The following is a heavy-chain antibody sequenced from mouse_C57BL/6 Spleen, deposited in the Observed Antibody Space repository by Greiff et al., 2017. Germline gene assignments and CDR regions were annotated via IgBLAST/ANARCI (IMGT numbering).Heavy chain of an antibody. CDR1: GYTFTSYT. D-gene: IGHD2-5*01. CDR3: ARYYSNYGAMDY. Sequence: QVQLKESGAELARPGASVKMSCKASGYTFTSYTMHWVKQRPGQGLEWIGYINPSSGYTKYNQKFKDKATLTADKSSSTAYMQLSSLTSEDSAVYYCARYYSNYGAMDYWGQGTSVTVSS. J-gene: IGHJ4*01. CDR2: INPSSGYT. V-gene: IGHV1-4*01.